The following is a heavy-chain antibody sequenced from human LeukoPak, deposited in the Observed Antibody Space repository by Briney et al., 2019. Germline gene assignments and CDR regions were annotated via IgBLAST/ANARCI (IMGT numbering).Heavy chain of an antibody. CDR3: ARGRSNYYGMDV. J-gene: IGHJ6*02. V-gene: IGHV4-59*01. CDR2: IYYKGNT. Sequence: PSETLSLTCSVSDGSINSYYWNWVRRPPGKGLEWNGYIYYKGNTIYIPSLMSRVTMSVDTSKNLFSLNVSSVTAADTAVYYCARGRSNYYGMDVWGQGTTVTVSS. D-gene: IGHD1-26*01. CDR1: DGSINSYY.